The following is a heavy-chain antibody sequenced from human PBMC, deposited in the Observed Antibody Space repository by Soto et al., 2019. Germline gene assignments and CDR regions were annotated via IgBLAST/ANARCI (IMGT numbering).Heavy chain of an antibody. J-gene: IGHJ4*02. Sequence: ASVKVSCKASGYTFTSYAMHWVRQAPGQRLEWMGWINAGNGNTEYSQKFQGRVTITRDTSASTAYMELSSLRSEDTAVYYCARGAGHSSGWRQPFDYWGQGTLVTVSS. CDR3: ARGAGHSSGWRQPFDY. CDR1: GYTFTSYA. CDR2: INAGNGNT. D-gene: IGHD6-19*01. V-gene: IGHV1-3*01.